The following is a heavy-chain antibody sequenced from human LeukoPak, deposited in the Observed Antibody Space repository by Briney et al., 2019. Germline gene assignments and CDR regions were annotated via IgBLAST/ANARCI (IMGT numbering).Heavy chain of an antibody. CDR1: GYTFTGYY. CDR2: INPNSGGT. CDR3: ARSVPKHSYGFDY. V-gene: IGHV1-2*02. J-gene: IGHJ4*02. D-gene: IGHD5-18*01. Sequence: ASVTVSCKASGYTFTGYYMHWVRQAPGQGLEWMGWINPNSGGTNYAQKFQGRVTMTRDTSISTAYMGLSRLRSDDTAVYYCARSVPKHSYGFDYWGQGTLVTVSS.